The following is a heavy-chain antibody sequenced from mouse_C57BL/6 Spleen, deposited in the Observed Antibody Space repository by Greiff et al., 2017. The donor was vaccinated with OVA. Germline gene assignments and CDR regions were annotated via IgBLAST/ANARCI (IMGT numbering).Heavy chain of an antibody. CDR1: GFTFSSYT. CDR3: ARRGVTAGNYFDY. J-gene: IGHJ2*01. CDR2: ISGGGGNT. D-gene: IGHD2-2*01. V-gene: IGHV5-9*01. Sequence: EVQLVESGGGLVKPGGSLKLSCAASGFTFSSYTMSWVRQTPEKRLGWVATISGGGGNTYYPDSVKGRFTISRDNAKNTLYLQMSSLRSEDTALYYCARRGVTAGNYFDYWGQGTTLTVSS.